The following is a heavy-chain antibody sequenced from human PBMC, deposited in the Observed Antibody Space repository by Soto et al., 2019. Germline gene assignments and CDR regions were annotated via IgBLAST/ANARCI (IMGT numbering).Heavy chain of an antibody. Sequence: SETLSLTCTVSGGSISSYYWSWIRQPPGKGLEWIGYIYYSGSTNYNPSLKSRVTMSVDTSKNQFSLKLSSVTAADTAVYYCASALYCSGGSCSFHPWGQGTLVTVS. D-gene: IGHD2-15*01. J-gene: IGHJ5*02. V-gene: IGHV4-59*08. CDR1: GGSISSYY. CDR2: IYYSGST. CDR3: ASALYCSGGSCSFHP.